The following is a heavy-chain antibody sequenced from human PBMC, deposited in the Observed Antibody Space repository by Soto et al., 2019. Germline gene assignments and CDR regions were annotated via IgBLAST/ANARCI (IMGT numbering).Heavy chain of an antibody. J-gene: IGHJ4*02. CDR3: ASLGYSYGYSNFFDY. CDR1: GFTFSSYA. V-gene: IGHV3-23*01. D-gene: IGHD5-18*01. CDR2: ISGSGGTT. Sequence: PGGSLRLSCAASGFTFSSYAMSWVRQAPGKGLEWVSDISGSGGTTYYADSVKGRFTVSRDNSKNTLYLQMNSLRAEDTAVYYCASLGYSYGYSNFFDYWGQGTLVTVSS.